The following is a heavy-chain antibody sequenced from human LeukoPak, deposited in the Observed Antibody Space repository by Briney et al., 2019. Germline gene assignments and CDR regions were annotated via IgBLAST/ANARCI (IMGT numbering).Heavy chain of an antibody. CDR2: INPSGGST. D-gene: IGHD1-26*01. CDR1: GYTFTSYY. Sequence: ASVKVSCKASGYTFTSYYMHWVRQAPGQGLEGMGIINPSGGSTSYAQKFQGRVTMTRDMSTSTVYMELSSLRSEDTAVYYCARESPSGSYFDYWGQGTLVTVSS. CDR3: ARESPSGSYFDY. V-gene: IGHV1-46*01. J-gene: IGHJ4*02.